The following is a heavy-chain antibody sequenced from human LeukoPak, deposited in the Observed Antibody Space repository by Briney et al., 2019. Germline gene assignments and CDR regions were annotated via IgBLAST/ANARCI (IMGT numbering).Heavy chain of an antibody. Sequence: PGRSLRLSCAASGFTFSSYAMHWVRQAPGKGLEWVAVISYDGSNKYYADSVKGRFTISRDNSKNTLYLQMNSLRAEDTAVYYCARDKGDYYDGSGYDYWGQGTLVTVSS. CDR1: GFTFSSYA. V-gene: IGHV3-30*04. CDR3: ARDKGDYYDGSGYDY. D-gene: IGHD3-22*01. J-gene: IGHJ4*02. CDR2: ISYDGSNK.